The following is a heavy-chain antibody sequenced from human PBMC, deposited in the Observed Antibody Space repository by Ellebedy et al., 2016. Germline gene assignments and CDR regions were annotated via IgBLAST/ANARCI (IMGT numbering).Heavy chain of an antibody. CDR2: IYYSGST. CDR1: GGSVSSGSYY. CDR3: ARDFESDWELSYYYMDV. V-gene: IGHV4-61*01. Sequence: SETLSLXCTVSGGSVSSGSYYWSWIRQPPGKGLEWIGYIYYSGSTNYNPSLKSRVTISVDTSKNQFSLKLSSVTAADTAVYYCARDFESDWELSYYYMDVWGKGTTVTVSS. J-gene: IGHJ6*03. D-gene: IGHD1-26*01.